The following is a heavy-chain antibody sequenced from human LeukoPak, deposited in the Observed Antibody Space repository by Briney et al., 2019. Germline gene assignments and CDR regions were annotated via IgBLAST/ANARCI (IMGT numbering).Heavy chain of an antibody. V-gene: IGHV3-21*01. Sequence: PGGSLRLSCAASGFTFSSYSMNWVRQAPGKGLEWVSSISSSSSYIYYADSVKGRFTISRDNAKNSLYLQMNSLRAEDTAVYYCARDNYGDYIIDYWGQGTLVTVFS. CDR2: ISSSSSYI. CDR1: GFTFSSYS. J-gene: IGHJ4*02. D-gene: IGHD4-17*01. CDR3: ARDNYGDYIIDY.